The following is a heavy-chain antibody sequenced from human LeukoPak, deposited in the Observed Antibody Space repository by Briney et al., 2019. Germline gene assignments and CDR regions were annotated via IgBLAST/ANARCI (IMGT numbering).Heavy chain of an antibody. V-gene: IGHV4-59*12. D-gene: IGHD4-23*01. Sequence: PSETLSLTCTVSGGSISSYYWSWIRQPPGKGLEWIGYIYYSGSTNYNPSLKSRVTISVDTSKNRLSLKLTFVAAADTAVYFCARVTRENWFDSWGQGTLVTVSS. CDR1: GGSISSYY. CDR2: IYYSGST. J-gene: IGHJ5*01. CDR3: ARVTRENWFDS.